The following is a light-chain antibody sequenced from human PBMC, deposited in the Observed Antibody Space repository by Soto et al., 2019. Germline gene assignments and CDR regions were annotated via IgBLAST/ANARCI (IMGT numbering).Light chain of an antibody. CDR2: QND. J-gene: IGLJ3*02. CDR1: ASNIGTNY. Sequence: QSVLTQPPSVSGTPGQAVVLSCSGGASNIGTNYVYWFQQFPGTAPKLLIYQNDQRPSGVPERFSGSKSGTSASLAINGLRPEDEADYYCAGWDERLRGVFGGGTKLTVL. CDR3: AGWDERLRGV. V-gene: IGLV1-47*01.